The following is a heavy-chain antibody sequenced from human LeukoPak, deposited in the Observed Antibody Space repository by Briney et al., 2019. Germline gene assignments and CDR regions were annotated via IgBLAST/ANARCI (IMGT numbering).Heavy chain of an antibody. CDR2: IFYSGTT. CDR3: AREVGFYRPLHY. CDR1: GGSIRICY. D-gene: IGHD3-3*01. V-gene: IGHV4-59*12. Sequence: SETLSLTCTVSGGSIRICYSSCIRQPPGRGLEWIGSIFYSGTTNYNPSLKSRVTMSVDTSKNQISLKLTSVTAADTAVYYCAREVGFYRPLHYSGQGPLLTVSS. J-gene: IGHJ4*02.